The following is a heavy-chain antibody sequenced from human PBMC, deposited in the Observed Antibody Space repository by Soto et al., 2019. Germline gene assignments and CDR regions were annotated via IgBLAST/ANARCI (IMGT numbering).Heavy chain of an antibody. D-gene: IGHD6-19*01. CDR3: ARFSGSYYYAMDV. CDR2: INHSGVT. J-gene: IGHJ6*02. CDR1: GGSFSGYY. V-gene: IGHV4-34*01. Sequence: QVQLQQWGAGLLKPSGTLSLTCAVYGGSFSGYYWSWIRQPPGKGLEWIGEINHSGVTNYKPSLKRRVXXSVDTSXXXXXXXXXSVTAADTALYYCARFSGSYYYAMDVWGQGSTVTVSS.